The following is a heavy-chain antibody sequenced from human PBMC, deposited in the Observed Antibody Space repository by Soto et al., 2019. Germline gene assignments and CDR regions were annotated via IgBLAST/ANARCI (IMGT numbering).Heavy chain of an antibody. CDR1: GGSFSGYY. V-gene: IGHV4-34*01. CDR3: ARGSQENDFWSGPPYGMDV. D-gene: IGHD3-3*01. Sequence: SETLSLTCAVYGGSFSGYYWSWIRQPPGKGLEWIGEINHSGSTNYNPSLKSRVTISVDASKNQFSLKLSSVTAADTAVYYCARGSQENDFWSGPPYGMDVWGQGTTVTVSS. CDR2: INHSGST. J-gene: IGHJ6*02.